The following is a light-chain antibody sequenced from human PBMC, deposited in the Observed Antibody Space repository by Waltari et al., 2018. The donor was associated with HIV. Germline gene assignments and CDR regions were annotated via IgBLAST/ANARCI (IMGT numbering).Light chain of an antibody. Sequence: EIVLTQSPGTLSLSPGERATLSCRASQSVSSSYLAWYQQKPGQAPRLLIYGASRATGIPDRFSGSGSGTDFTLTISRLEPEDFAVYYCQQYGSSPPLTFGQGTRLEIK. CDR1: QSVSSSY. J-gene: IGKJ5*01. CDR3: QQYGSSPPLT. CDR2: GAS. V-gene: IGKV3-20*01.